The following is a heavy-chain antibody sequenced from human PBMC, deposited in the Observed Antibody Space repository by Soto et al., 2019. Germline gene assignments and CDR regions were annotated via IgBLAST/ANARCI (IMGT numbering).Heavy chain of an antibody. Sequence: SAPLSLTCTVSGGSITSSNYYWGWILQPPGNGLEWIANIYYTGNSGSTYYNPSLKSRVTISVDTSKNQFSLKPSSVTAADTAVYYCARGEIFGTGYYYGMDVWGQGNTVTVSS. CDR2: IYYTGNSGST. CDR1: GGSITSSNYY. CDR3: ARGEIFGTGYYYGMDV. D-gene: IGHD3-3*01. V-gene: IGHV4-39*07. J-gene: IGHJ6*02.